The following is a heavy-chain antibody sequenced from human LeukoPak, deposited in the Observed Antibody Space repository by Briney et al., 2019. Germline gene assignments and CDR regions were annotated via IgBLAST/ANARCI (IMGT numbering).Heavy chain of an antibody. CDR1: GFTFSSYA. CDR2: INHSGST. J-gene: IGHJ6*02. CDR3: ARGVPGIAVGGSDYGMDV. D-gene: IGHD6-19*01. V-gene: IGHV4-34*01. Sequence: GSLRLSCAASGFTFSSYAMSWIRQPPGKGLEWIGEINHSGSTNYNPSPKSRVTISVDTSKNQFSLKLSSVTAADTAVYYCARGVPGIAVGGSDYGMDVWGQGTTVTVSS.